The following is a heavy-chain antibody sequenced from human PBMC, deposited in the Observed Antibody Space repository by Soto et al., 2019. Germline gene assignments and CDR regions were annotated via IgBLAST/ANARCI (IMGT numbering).Heavy chain of an antibody. CDR1: GGSFSGYY. J-gene: IGHJ6*02. D-gene: IGHD6-13*01. Sequence: PSETLSLTCAVYGGSFSGYYWSWIRQPPGKGLEWIGEINHSGSTNYNPSLKSRVTISVDTSKNQFSLKLSSVTAADTAVYYCARVVRAAGYEYYYYYYGMDVWGQGTTVTVS. V-gene: IGHV4-34*01. CDR3: ARVVRAAGYEYYYYYYGMDV. CDR2: INHSGST.